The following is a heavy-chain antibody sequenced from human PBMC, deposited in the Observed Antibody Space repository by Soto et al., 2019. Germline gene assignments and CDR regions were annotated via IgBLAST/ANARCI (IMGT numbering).Heavy chain of an antibody. J-gene: IGHJ4*02. D-gene: IGHD3-22*01. CDR3: VKGEYYYDSSGYYPFDY. V-gene: IGHV3-23*01. Sequence: LRLSCAASGFTFSSYAMSWVRQAPGKGLEWVSAISGSGGSTYYADSVKGRFTISRDNSKNTLYLQMNSLRADDTAVYYCVKGEYYYDSSGYYPFDYWGQGTLVTVSS. CDR2: ISGSGGST. CDR1: GFTFSSYA.